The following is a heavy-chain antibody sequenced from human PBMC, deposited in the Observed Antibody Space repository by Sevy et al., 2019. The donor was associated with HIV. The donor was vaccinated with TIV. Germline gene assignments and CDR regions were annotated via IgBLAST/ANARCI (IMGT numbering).Heavy chain of an antibody. CDR2: INPNSGGT. J-gene: IGHJ4*02. Sequence: ASVKVSCKASGYTFTGYYMHWVRQAPGQGLEWMGRINPNSGGTNYALKFQGRVTMTRDTSISTAYMELSRLRSDDTAVYYCARAIIIMAHIGSFPFDYWGQGTLVTVSS. CDR3: ARAIIIMAHIGSFPFDY. V-gene: IGHV1-2*06. CDR1: GYTFTGYY. D-gene: IGHD3-10*01.